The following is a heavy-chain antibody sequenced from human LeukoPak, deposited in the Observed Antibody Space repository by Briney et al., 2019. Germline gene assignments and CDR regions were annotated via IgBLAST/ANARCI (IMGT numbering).Heavy chain of an antibody. CDR2: IIPIFGTA. CDR1: GGTFSSYA. Sequence: SVKVSCKASGGTFSSYAISWLRQAPGQGLEWMGGIIPIFGTANYAQKFQGRVTITADESTSTAYMEPSSLRSEDTAVYYCARDAWFAPWGQGTLVTVSS. J-gene: IGHJ5*02. CDR3: ARDAWFAP. V-gene: IGHV1-69*13.